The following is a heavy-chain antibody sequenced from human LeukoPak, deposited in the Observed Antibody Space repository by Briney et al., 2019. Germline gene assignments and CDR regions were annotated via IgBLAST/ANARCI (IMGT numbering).Heavy chain of an antibody. CDR1: GFTVSSNY. Sequence: GGSLRLSCAASGFTVSSNYMNWVRQAPGKGLEWVSSISSSSSYIYYADSVKGRFTISRDNAKNSLYLQMNSLGAEDTAVYYCARDHDSSGWALDYWGQGTLVTVSS. CDR2: ISSSSSYI. D-gene: IGHD6-19*01. V-gene: IGHV3-21*01. CDR3: ARDHDSSGWALDY. J-gene: IGHJ4*02.